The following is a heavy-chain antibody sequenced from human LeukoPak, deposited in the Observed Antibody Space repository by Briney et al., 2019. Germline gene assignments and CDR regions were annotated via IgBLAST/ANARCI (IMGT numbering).Heavy chain of an antibody. CDR3: ARERYCSGGSCYGNPNLYYYYGMDV. Sequence: ASVKVSCKASGGTFSSYAISWVRQAPGQGLEWMGRIIPILGIANYTQKFQGRVTITADKSTSTAYMELSSLRSEDTAVYYCARERYCSGGSCYGNPNLYYYYGMDVWGQGTTVTVSS. D-gene: IGHD2-15*01. CDR2: IIPILGIA. V-gene: IGHV1-69*04. J-gene: IGHJ6*02. CDR1: GGTFSSYA.